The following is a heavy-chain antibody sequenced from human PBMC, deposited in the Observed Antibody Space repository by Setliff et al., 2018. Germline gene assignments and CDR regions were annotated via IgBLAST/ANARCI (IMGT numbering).Heavy chain of an antibody. CDR1: SFNLANYA. CDR3: VRGSAYSSGSFDC. V-gene: IGHV3-74*01. J-gene: IGHJ4*02. Sequence: GGSLRLSCVASSFNLANYAVTWVRQAPGKGLVWVSRINSDGSTTTYADSVKGRFTISRDNGKNTVYLQMNSLRAEDTAMYYCVRGSAYSSGSFDCWGQGTLVTVSS. D-gene: IGHD3-22*01. CDR2: INSDGSTT.